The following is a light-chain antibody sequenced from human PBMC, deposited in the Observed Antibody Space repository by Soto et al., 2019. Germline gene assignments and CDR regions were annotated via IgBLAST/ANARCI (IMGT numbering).Light chain of an antibody. CDR3: CSFALRSTLI. CDR1: SSDVGNYNL. CDR2: EGG. Sequence: QSALTQPASVSGSPGQSITISCTGTSSDVGNYNLVSWYQQYPGKAPKLMIYEGGKRPSGVSNRCSGSKSGNTASLTISGLQAEDEADYYCCSFALRSTLIFGGGTKVTVL. J-gene: IGLJ2*01. V-gene: IGLV2-23*01.